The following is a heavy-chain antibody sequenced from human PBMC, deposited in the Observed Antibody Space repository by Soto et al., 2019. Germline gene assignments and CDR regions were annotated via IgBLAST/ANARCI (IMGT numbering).Heavy chain of an antibody. CDR3: VTHWWGTTVLRGLAV. J-gene: IGHJ6*02. CDR2: ISASGDIT. CDR1: EFSFNTYT. Sequence: QVLECGGDSVQPGGSLRLSSAASEFSFNTYTMSWVSLAPGKGLEWVSAISASGDITYYADSVKGSFTVSRDNSKNTLFLRMDSLRVEDTALYYCVTHWWGTTVLRGLAVWSHGTAVTV. V-gene: IGHV3-23*01. D-gene: IGHD3-10*01.